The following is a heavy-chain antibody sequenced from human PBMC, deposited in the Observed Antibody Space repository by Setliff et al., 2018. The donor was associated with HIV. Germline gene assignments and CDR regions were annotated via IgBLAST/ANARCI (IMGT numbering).Heavy chain of an antibody. CDR1: GYSISSGYY. CDR3: ARNFWNGPPDYYYYGLDV. D-gene: IGHD3-3*01. V-gene: IGHV4-38-2*01. J-gene: IGHJ6*02. CDR2: IYHSGGT. Sequence: SETLSLTCAVSGYSISSGYYWGWIRQPPGRGLEWIGNIYHSGGTHYNPSLRSRVTISVDTSKNHFSLKLSSVTAADTAVYYCARNFWNGPPDYYYYGLDVWGQGTTVTVSS.